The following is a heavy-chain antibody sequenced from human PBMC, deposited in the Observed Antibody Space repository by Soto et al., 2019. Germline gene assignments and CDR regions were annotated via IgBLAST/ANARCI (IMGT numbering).Heavy chain of an antibody. CDR1: GGSISSYY. J-gene: IGHJ5*02. V-gene: IGHV4-59*01. CDR3: ARDSGSGTYSYNYFDP. D-gene: IGHD3-10*01. Sequence: SETLSLTCTVSGGSISSYYWSWIREPPGKGLEWIGYIYYSGITNYSPSLKSRVTISVDTSKNQFSLKLSSVTAVDTAVYYCARDSGSGTYSYNYFDPWGQGTLVTVS. CDR2: IYYSGIT.